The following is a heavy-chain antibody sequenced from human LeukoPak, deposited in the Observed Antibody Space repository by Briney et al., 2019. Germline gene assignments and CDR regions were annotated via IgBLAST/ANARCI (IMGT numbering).Heavy chain of an antibody. D-gene: IGHD6-13*01. CDR3: ARDRDAAGHSFDI. CDR2: IYYSGST. CDR1: GGSISSYY. V-gene: IGHV4-59*01. Sequence: SETLSLTCTVSGGSISSYYWSWIRQPPGKGLEWIGYIYYSGSTNYNPSLKSRVTISVDTSKNQFSLKLSSVTAADTAVYYCARDRDAAGHSFDIWGQGTMVTVSS. J-gene: IGHJ3*02.